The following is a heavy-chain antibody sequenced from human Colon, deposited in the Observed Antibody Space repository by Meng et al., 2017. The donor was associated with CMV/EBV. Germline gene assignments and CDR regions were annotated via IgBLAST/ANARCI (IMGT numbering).Heavy chain of an antibody. D-gene: IGHD3-22*01. J-gene: IGHJ6*02. V-gene: IGHV3-23*01. CDR1: GFTFINYD. CDR2: ISGSGHIT. CDR3: AKGPWTSSGYYGNDV. Sequence: GESLKISCTASGFTFINYDMTWVRQAPGKGLEWVSAISGSGHITVYVDSVKGRFTISRDNSKNTVYLQMDSLRADDTALYYCAKGPWTSSGYYGNDVWGQGTTVTVSS.